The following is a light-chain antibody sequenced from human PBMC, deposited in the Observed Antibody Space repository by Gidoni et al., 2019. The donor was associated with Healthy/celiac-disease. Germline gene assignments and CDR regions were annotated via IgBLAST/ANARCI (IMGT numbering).Light chain of an antibody. J-gene: IGLJ2*01. CDR1: SSDVGGYNY. V-gene: IGLV2-14*01. CDR2: DVS. Sequence: QSALTQPASVSGSPGQSITLSCTGTSSDVGGYNYVSWSQQHPGKAPKLMIYDVSNRPSGVSNRFSGSKSGNTASLTISGLQAEDEADYYCSSYTSSSPVVFGGGTKLTVL. CDR3: SSYTSSSPVV.